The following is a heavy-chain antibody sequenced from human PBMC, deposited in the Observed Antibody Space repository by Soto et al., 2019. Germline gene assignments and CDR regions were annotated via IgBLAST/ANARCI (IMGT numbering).Heavy chain of an antibody. CDR2: ISGYNDNT. V-gene: IGHV1-18*04. CDR3: ARAPLLHPSDH. Sequence: ASVKVACKASGYHFTSYGISWLRQAPGQGLEWMGWISGYNDNTNYAQKVQGRVTMTTDTSTSTAYMELRSIRPDDTAVYYCARAPLLHPSDHWGQGTLVTVSS. D-gene: IGHD1-26*01. CDR1: GYHFTSYG. J-gene: IGHJ4*02.